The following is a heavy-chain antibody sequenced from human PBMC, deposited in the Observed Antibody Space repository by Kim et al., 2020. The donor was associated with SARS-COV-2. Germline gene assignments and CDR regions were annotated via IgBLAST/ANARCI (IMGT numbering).Heavy chain of an antibody. Sequence: ASVKVSCKASGYTFTSYGISWVRQAPGQGLEWMGWISAYNGNTNYAQKLQGRVTMTTDTSTSTAYMELRSLRSDDTAVYYCARDKGYGSGSPPSYYYYYYMDVWGKGTT. CDR2: ISAYNGNT. V-gene: IGHV1-18*01. CDR1: GYTFTSYG. CDR3: ARDKGYGSGSPPSYYYYYYMDV. D-gene: IGHD3-10*01. J-gene: IGHJ6*03.